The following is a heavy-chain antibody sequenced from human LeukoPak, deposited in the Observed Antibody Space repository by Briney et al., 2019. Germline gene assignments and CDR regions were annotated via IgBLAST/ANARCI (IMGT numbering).Heavy chain of an antibody. CDR1: GGSISSSSYY. J-gene: IGHJ2*01. CDR2: IYYSGST. CDR3: ARDTYRFFDL. Sequence: PSETLSLTCTVSGGSISSSSYYWGWIRQPPGKGLEWIGSIYYSGSTYYNPSLKSRVTISVDTSKNQFSLKLSPVTAADTAVYYCARDTYRFFDLWGRGTLVTVSS. V-gene: IGHV4-39*02.